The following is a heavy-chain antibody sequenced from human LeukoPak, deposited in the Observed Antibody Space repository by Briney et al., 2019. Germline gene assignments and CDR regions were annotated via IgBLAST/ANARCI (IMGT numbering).Heavy chain of an antibody. CDR3: AKEMATSEVESGMDV. D-gene: IGHD5-24*01. Sequence: GGSLRLSCAASGFTFSTYAMSWVRQAPGKGLEWVSGISGSGGSTYYADSVKGRFTISRDNSKNTLYLQMNSLRAEDTAVYYCAKEMATSEVESGMDVWGQGTTVTVSS. CDR1: GFTFSTYA. V-gene: IGHV3-23*01. J-gene: IGHJ6*02. CDR2: ISGSGGST.